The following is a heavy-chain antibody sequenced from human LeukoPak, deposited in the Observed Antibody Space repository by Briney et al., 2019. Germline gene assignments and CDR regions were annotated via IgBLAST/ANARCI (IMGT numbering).Heavy chain of an antibody. CDR3: ARADGDSTYLSWFDP. Sequence: PWDTLSLTYTVSGGSLSIHYWRWIRQPPGKGLEWLGYIYYSGSTNYNPAVKSRVTISVDTSKNQFSLKLSSVTAADTAVYYCARADGDSTYLSWFDPWGQGTLVTVSS. V-gene: IGHV4-59*11. J-gene: IGHJ5*02. D-gene: IGHD2-21*01. CDR2: IYYSGST. CDR1: GGSLSIHY.